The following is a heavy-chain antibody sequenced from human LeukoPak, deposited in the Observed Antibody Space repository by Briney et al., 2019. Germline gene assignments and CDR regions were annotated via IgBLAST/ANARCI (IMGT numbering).Heavy chain of an antibody. D-gene: IGHD6-13*01. Sequence: PSETLSLTCTVSGGSISSYYWSWIRQPPGKGLEWIGYIYYSGSTNYNPSLKSRVTISVDTSKNQFSLKLSSVTAADTAVYYCARDGGAAADDWGQGTLVTVSS. J-gene: IGHJ4*02. CDR1: GGSISSYY. CDR3: ARDGGAAADD. CDR2: IYYSGST. V-gene: IGHV4-59*01.